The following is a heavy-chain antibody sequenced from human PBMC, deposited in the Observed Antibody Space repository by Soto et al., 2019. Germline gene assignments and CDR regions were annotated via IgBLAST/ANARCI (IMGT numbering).Heavy chain of an antibody. D-gene: IGHD3-9*01. CDR1: GFTFSNYG. V-gene: IGHV3-33*06. J-gene: IGHJ4*02. Sequence: QVKLVESGGGVVQPGRSLRLSCAASGFTFSNYGIQWVRQAPGKGLEWVAVIWYDGSYQDYADSVKGRSTISRDNSKNTVYLEMNRLRVEDTAVYYCVKNRKKGLDFDYWGQGTLVTVSS. CDR2: IWYDGSYQ. CDR3: VKNRKKGLDFDY.